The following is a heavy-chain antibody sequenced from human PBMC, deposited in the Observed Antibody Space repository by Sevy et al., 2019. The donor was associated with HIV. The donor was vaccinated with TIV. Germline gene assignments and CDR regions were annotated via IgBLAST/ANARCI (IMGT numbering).Heavy chain of an antibody. D-gene: IGHD3-16*01. CDR1: GYTLTELS. CDR2: FDPEDGET. J-gene: IGHJ6*02. Sequence: ASVKVSCKVSGYTLTELSMHWVRQAPGKGLEWMGGFDPEDGETIYAQKFQGRVTMTEDTSTDTAYMELSSLRSEDTAVYYCATVGHLRIRELWGYYGMDVWGQGTTVTVSS. CDR3: ATVGHLRIRELWGYYGMDV. V-gene: IGHV1-24*01.